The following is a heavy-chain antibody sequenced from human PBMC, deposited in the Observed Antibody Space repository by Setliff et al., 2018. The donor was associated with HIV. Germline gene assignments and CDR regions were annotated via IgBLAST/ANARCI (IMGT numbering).Heavy chain of an antibody. CDR2: ISTSNGYT. J-gene: IGHJ3*02. V-gene: IGHV1-18*01. Sequence: VASVMVSCKASGYTFSSYEISWVRQAPGQGLEWMGRISTSNGYTNYAQKLQGRVTVTTDTSTSTAYMELRGLRSDDTAVYYCARGGSYWGDAFDIWGQGTMVTVSS. CDR3: ARGGSYWGDAFDI. D-gene: IGHD1-26*01. CDR1: GYTFSSYE.